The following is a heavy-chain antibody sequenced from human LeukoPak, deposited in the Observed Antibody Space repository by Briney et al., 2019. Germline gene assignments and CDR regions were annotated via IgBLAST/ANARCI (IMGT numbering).Heavy chain of an antibody. V-gene: IGHV1-46*01. CDR1: GYTFTSYY. D-gene: IGHD6-13*01. CDR2: INPSGGST. Sequence: GASVKVSCKASGYTFTSYYMHWVRQAPGQGLEWMGIINPSGGSTSYAQKFQGRVTMTRDTSTSTVYMELSSLRSEDTAVYYCARDGTRRQLYSSSWYLVGWGQGTLVTVSS. CDR3: ARDGTRRQLYSSSWYLVG. J-gene: IGHJ4*02.